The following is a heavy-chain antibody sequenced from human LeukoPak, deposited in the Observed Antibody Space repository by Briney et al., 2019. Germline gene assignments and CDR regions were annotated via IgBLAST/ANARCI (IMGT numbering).Heavy chain of an antibody. CDR1: GFTFSSYW. CDR2: ISGSGDAT. D-gene: IGHD5-24*01. V-gene: IGHV3-23*01. Sequence: GGSLRLSCAASGFTFSSYWMSWVRQAPGKGLEWVSSISGSGDATKYADSVMGRFTISRDNSKNTLSLQMNSLRAEDTAVYYCAKSDCASDGCKLLNCWGQGTLVTASS. J-gene: IGHJ4*02. CDR3: AKSDCASDGCKLLNC.